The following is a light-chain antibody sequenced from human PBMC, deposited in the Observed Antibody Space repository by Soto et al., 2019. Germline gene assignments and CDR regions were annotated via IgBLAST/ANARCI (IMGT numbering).Light chain of an antibody. CDR2: DNN. J-gene: IGLJ2*01. CDR1: SSNIGNNY. V-gene: IGLV1-51*01. Sequence: QSVLTQPPSVSAAPGQKVTISCSGSSSNIGNNYVSWYQQLPGPAHKLLIYDNNKRPSGIPDRFSGSKSGTSATLGITGLQTGDDADYYCGTWDSSLSAVVFGGGTKVTVL. CDR3: GTWDSSLSAVV.